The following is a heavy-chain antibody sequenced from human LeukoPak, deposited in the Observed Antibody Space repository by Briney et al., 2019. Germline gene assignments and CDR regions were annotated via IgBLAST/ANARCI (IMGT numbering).Heavy chain of an antibody. Sequence: GGSLRLSCAASGFTFSSYAMSWVRQAPGKGLEWASAISGSGGSTYYADSVKGRFTISRDNSKNTLYLQMNSLRAEDTAVYYCAKDRGYCSSTSCYRYFDLWGRGTLVTVSS. J-gene: IGHJ2*01. D-gene: IGHD2-2*01. CDR3: AKDRGYCSSTSCYRYFDL. CDR2: ISGSGGST. V-gene: IGHV3-23*01. CDR1: GFTFSSYA.